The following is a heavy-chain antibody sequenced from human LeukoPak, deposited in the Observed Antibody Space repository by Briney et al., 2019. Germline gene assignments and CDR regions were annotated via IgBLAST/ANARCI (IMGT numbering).Heavy chain of an antibody. J-gene: IGHJ6*02. CDR1: GFTFSSYA. D-gene: IGHD6-13*01. V-gene: IGHV3-23*01. CDR2: ISGSGGST. Sequence: GGSLRLSCAASGFTFSSYAMSWVRQAPGKGLEWVSAISGSGGSTYYADSVKGRFTISRDNSKNTLYLQMNSLRAEDTAVYYCAKESYSSSWYKRYYYYGMDVRGQGTTVTVSS. CDR3: AKESYSSSWYKRYYYYGMDV.